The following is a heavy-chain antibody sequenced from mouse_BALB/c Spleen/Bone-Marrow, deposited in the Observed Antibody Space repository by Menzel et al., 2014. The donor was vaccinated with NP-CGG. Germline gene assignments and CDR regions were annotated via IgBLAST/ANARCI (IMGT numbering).Heavy chain of an antibody. J-gene: IGHJ2*01. CDR2: INPSTGYT. V-gene: IGHV1-7*01. D-gene: IGHD1-1*01. Sequence: QVHLQQPGAELAKPGASVKMSCKASGYTFTSYWMHWVKQRPGQGLEWIGYINPSTGYTEYNQKFKDKATLTADKSSSTAYMQLSSLTSEDSAVYYCARSNYYGSKDYWGQGTTLTVSS. CDR3: ARSNYYGSKDY. CDR1: GYTFTSYW.